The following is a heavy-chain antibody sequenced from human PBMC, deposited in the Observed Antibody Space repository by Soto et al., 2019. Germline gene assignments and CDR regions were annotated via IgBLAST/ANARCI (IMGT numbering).Heavy chain of an antibody. V-gene: IGHV4-30-2*01. CDR3: DRDIRYCTSHSCRTLGFDM. Sequence: PSETLSLTCAGSGDSITSGGYSWSWIRQPPGKGLEWIGDIFHSGDTYYHPALKSRVIISIDRSKNQFSLNLSSATAADTAIYYCDRDIRYCTSHSCRTLGFDMWGQGTVATVSS. D-gene: IGHD2-8*01. CDR2: IFHSGDT. J-gene: IGHJ3*02. CDR1: GDSITSGGYS.